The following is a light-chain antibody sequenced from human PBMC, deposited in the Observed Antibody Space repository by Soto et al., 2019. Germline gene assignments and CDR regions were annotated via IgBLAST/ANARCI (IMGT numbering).Light chain of an antibody. J-gene: IGLJ3*02. V-gene: IGLV2-8*01. Sequence: QSVLTQPPSASGSPGQSVTISCTGTSSDVGGYNYVSWYQQHPGKAPKLMIYEVSKRPSGVPDRFSGSKSGNXASLTVSGLQAEDEADYYCSSYAGSNNWVFGGGTKLTVL. CDR3: SSYAGSNNWV. CDR2: EVS. CDR1: SSDVGGYNY.